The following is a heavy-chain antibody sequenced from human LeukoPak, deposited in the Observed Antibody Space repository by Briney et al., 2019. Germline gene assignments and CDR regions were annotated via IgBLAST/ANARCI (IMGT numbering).Heavy chain of an antibody. J-gene: IGHJ1*01. V-gene: IGHV3-23*01. CDR3: AKSLQVRYFQH. Sequence: NPGGSLRLSCAASGFTFSSYAMSWVRQAPGKGLEWVSAISGSGGSTYYADSVKGRFTISRDNSKNTLYLQMSSLRAEDTAVYYCAKSLQVRYFQHWGQGTLVTVSS. D-gene: IGHD3-16*01. CDR2: ISGSGGST. CDR1: GFTFSSYA.